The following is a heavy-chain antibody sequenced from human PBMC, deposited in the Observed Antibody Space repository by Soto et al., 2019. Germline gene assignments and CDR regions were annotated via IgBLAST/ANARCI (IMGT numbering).Heavy chain of an antibody. J-gene: IGHJ6*02. CDR3: AREGASGFGMDV. V-gene: IGHV4-4*07. CDR2: IYTSGTT. Sequence: SETLSLTCNVPGGSIRSNYWSWIRQPAGKALEWIGRIYTSGTTNYNPSLKSRATMLIDTSKNQFSLILSSVTAADTGVYYCAREGASGFGMDVWGQGTTVTVSS. CDR1: GGSIRSNY. D-gene: IGHD5-12*01.